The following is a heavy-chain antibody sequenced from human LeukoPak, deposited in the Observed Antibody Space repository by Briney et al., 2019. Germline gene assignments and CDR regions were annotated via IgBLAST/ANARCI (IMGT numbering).Heavy chain of an antibody. CDR3: ARDVDTAMALDY. V-gene: IGHV4-59*01. CDR1: GGSISSYY. CDR2: IYYSGST. Sequence: PSETLSLTCTVSGGSISSYYWSCIRQPPGKGLEWIGYIYYSGSTNYNPSLKSRVTISVDTSKNQFSLKLSSVTAADTAVYYCARDVDTAMALDYWGQGTLVTVSS. J-gene: IGHJ4*02. D-gene: IGHD5-18*01.